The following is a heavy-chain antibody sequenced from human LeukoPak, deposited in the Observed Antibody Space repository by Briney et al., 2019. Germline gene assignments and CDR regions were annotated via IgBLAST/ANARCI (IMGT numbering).Heavy chain of an antibody. CDR3: ARALHYDFWSGYYMAYYYGMDV. D-gene: IGHD3-3*01. CDR1: GGSISSYY. CDR2: IYYSWST. Sequence: SETLSLTCTVSGGSISSYYWSWIRQPPGKGLEWSGYIYYSWSTNYNPSLKSRVTISVDTSKNQFSLKLSSVTAADTAVYYCARALHYDFWSGYYMAYYYGMDVWGQGTTVTVSS. J-gene: IGHJ6*02. V-gene: IGHV4-59*01.